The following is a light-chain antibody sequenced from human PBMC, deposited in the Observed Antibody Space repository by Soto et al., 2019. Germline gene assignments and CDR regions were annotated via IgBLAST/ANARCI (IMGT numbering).Light chain of an antibody. Sequence: QSALTQPASVSGSPGQSITISCTGTSSDVGGYNYVSWYQQQPGKAPKLMIYDVSNRPSGVSNRFSGSKSSNTASLTISGLQAEDEADYYCSSYTSSSTLVFGGGTKLTVL. J-gene: IGLJ3*02. CDR2: DVS. CDR1: SSDVGGYNY. CDR3: SSYTSSSTLV. V-gene: IGLV2-14*01.